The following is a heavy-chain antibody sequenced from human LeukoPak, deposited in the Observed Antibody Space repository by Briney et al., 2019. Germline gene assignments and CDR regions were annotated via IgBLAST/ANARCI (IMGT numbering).Heavy chain of an antibody. CDR1: GFTFSSYG. CDR3: AKDRIVVVPAASDAFDI. V-gene: IGHV3-30*02. Sequence: GGSLRLSCAASGFTFSSYGMHWVRQAPGKGLEWVAFIRRDGSNKYYADSVKGRFTISRDNSKNTLYLQMNSLRAEDTAVYYCAKDRIVVVPAASDAFDIWGQGTMVTVSS. J-gene: IGHJ3*02. D-gene: IGHD2-2*01. CDR2: IRRDGSNK.